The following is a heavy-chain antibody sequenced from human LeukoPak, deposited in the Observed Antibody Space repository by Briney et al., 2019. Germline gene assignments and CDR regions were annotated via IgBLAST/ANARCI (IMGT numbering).Heavy chain of an antibody. CDR3: ARDLIAAAGTTNFDY. CDR1: GYTFTSYG. D-gene: IGHD6-13*01. Sequence: ASVKVSCKASGYTFTSYGISWVRQAPGQGLEWMGWISAYNGNTNYAQKLQGRVTMTTDTSTSTAYMELRSLRSDDTAVYYCARDLIAAAGTTNFDYWGQGTLVTASS. CDR2: ISAYNGNT. J-gene: IGHJ4*02. V-gene: IGHV1-18*01.